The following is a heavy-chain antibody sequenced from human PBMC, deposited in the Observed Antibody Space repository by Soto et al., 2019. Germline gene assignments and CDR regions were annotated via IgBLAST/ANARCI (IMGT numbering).Heavy chain of an antibody. J-gene: IGHJ5*02. CDR3: AKDRRLLWFGELSHTFDP. CDR2: ISYDGSNK. V-gene: IGHV3-30*18. Sequence: GGSLRLSCAASGFTFGSYGMHWVRQAPGKGLEWVAVISYDGSNKYYADSVKGRFTISRDNSKNTLYLQMNSLRAEDTAVYYCAKDRRLLWFGELSHTFDPWGQGTLVTVSS. CDR1: GFTFGSYG. D-gene: IGHD3-10*01.